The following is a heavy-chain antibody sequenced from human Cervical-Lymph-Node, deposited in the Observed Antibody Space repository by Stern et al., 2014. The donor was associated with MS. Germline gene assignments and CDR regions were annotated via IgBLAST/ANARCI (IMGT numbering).Heavy chain of an antibody. D-gene: IGHD6-19*01. V-gene: IGHV4-39*01. CDR3: ARHALGSRVAGIFFFDY. Sequence: QVQLQESGPGLVKPSETLSLTCTVSGGSISSSSYYWGWIRHPPGKGLEWIGSIYYSGSTYYNPSLKSRVTISVDTSKNQFSLKMSLVTAADTAVYYCARHALGSRVAGIFFFDYWGQGTLVTVSS. CDR2: IYYSGST. CDR1: GGSISSSSYY. J-gene: IGHJ4*02.